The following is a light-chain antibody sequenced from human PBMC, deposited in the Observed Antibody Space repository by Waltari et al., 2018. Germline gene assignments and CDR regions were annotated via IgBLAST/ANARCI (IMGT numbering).Light chain of an antibody. Sequence: EILLTQSQGTLSLSPGESATLSCRASQSLRNNFLVWYQQKPGQAPRLLIYDASRRATGSPDRFSCSGSGTDFTLTISRLEPEDFAVYFCQQYGRSPLTFGGGTKVEIK. J-gene: IGKJ4*01. CDR2: DAS. CDR3: QQYGRSPLT. CDR1: QSLRNNF. V-gene: IGKV3-20*01.